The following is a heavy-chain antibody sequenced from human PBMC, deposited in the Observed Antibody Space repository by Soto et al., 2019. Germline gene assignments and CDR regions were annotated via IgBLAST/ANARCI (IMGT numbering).Heavy chain of an antibody. Sequence: QLQLQESGSGLVKTSETLSLTCTVSGASISYGCFSWSWIRQSPGKVLEWIGYISHLESTYFHPSFKSRLTMSIDRTMNHFSLKLSSVTAADMAVYYCARGGGYDSFDYWGQGVLVTVSS. CDR1: GASISYGCFS. V-gene: IGHV4-30-2*06. D-gene: IGHD5-12*01. CDR2: ISHLEST. J-gene: IGHJ4*02. CDR3: ARGGGYDSFDY.